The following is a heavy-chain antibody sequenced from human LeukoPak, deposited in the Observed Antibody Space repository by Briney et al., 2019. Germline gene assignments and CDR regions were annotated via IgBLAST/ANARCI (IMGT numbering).Heavy chain of an antibody. J-gene: IGHJ4*02. CDR3: AKNMGEYSGRYFDF. D-gene: IGHD5-12*01. CDR1: GFTLGSYG. Sequence: GGSLRLSCAASGFTLGSYGMSWVRQAPGKGLEWLAGIDGSSGNSYYADSVKGRFSISRDNSKSTVYLQMYSLRADDTAVYYCAKNMGEYSGRYFDFWGQGTLVTVSS. V-gene: IGHV3-23*01. CDR2: IDGSSGNS.